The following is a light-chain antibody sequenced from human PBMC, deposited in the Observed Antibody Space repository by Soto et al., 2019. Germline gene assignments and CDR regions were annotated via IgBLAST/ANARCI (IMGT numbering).Light chain of an antibody. V-gene: IGKV3-15*01. CDR2: GAS. Sequence: ESVMTQSPATLSVSPGERSTLSCRASQSVSSNLAWYQQKPGQAPRLLIYGASTRATGIPARFSGSGSGTEFTLTISSLQSEDFAVYYCQQYNNGPSITFGQGTRLEFK. CDR1: QSVSSN. J-gene: IGKJ5*01. CDR3: QQYNNGPSIT.